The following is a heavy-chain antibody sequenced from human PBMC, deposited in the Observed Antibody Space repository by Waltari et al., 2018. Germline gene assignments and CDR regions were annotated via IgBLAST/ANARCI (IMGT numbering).Heavy chain of an antibody. CDR2: INPSGGT. V-gene: IGHV4-34*01. CDR1: GESFSDHY. J-gene: IGHJ4*02. D-gene: IGHD2-8*01. Sequence: QVQLQQWGAGLLKPSETLSLTCAVYGESFSDHYYTWIRQPPGKGLEWIGQINPSGGTDYNPSLKSRATMSSDTSKRQLTLNLKSVTAADTAIYYCARVYANTWHDWGQGTLVTVSS. CDR3: ARVYANTWHD.